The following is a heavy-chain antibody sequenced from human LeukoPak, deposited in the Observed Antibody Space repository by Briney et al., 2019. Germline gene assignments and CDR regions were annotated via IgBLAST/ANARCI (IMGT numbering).Heavy chain of an antibody. J-gene: IGHJ5*02. D-gene: IGHD5-12*01. Sequence: GGSLRLSCAASGFTFDTYGMSWVRQAPGKGLEWVSAISGSGGSKYYADSVKGRFTISRDNAKNSLYLQMNSLRAEDTAVYYCARDYSGWSLDPWGQGTLVTVSS. CDR2: ISGSGGSK. CDR3: ARDYSGWSLDP. V-gene: IGHV3-23*01. CDR1: GFTFDTYG.